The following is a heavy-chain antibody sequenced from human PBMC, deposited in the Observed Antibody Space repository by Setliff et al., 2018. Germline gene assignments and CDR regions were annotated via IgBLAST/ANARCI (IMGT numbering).Heavy chain of an antibody. CDR2: INAGNGNT. J-gene: IGHJ4*02. CDR3: ARDISAAVPAAILYY. Sequence: ASVKVSCKASGYTFTSYAMHWVRQAPGQRLEWMGWINAGNGNTKDSQKFQGRVTITRDTSASTAYMELGSLRSEDTAVYYCARDISAAVPAAILYYWGQGTLVTVSS. V-gene: IGHV1-3*01. D-gene: IGHD2-2*01. CDR1: GYTFTSYA.